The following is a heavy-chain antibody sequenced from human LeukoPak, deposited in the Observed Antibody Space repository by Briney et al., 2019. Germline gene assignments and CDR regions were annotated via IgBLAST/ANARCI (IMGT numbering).Heavy chain of an antibody. Sequence: ASVKVSCKASGYTFTSYGISWVRQAPGQGLEWMGWISAYNGNTNYAQKFQGRVTITTDESTSTAYMELSSLRSEDTAVYYCARAGLPAAKSYFDYWGQGTLVTVSS. CDR3: ARAGLPAAKSYFDY. V-gene: IGHV1-18*01. CDR1: GYTFTSYG. J-gene: IGHJ4*02. CDR2: ISAYNGNT. D-gene: IGHD2-2*01.